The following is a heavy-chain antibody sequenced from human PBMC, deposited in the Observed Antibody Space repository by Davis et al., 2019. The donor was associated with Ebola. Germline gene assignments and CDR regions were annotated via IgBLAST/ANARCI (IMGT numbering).Heavy chain of an antibody. CDR1: GYTFTGYY. D-gene: IGHD3-22*01. J-gene: IGHJ6*02. CDR3: ARDFDYYDSSGYYSACMDV. CDR2: INPSGGST. V-gene: IGHV1-46*01. Sequence: ASVKVSCKASGYTFTGYYMHWVRQAPGQGLEWMGIINPSGGSTSYAQKFQGRVTMTRDTSTSTVYMELSSLRSEDTAVYYCARDFDYYDSSGYYSACMDVWGQGTTVTVSS.